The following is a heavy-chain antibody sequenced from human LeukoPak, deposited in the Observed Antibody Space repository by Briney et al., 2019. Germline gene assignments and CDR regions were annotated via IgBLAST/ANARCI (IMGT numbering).Heavy chain of an antibody. CDR1: GGSISSSSYY. J-gene: IGHJ4*02. CDR2: IYYSGST. CDR3: ARGWSSSWYDY. V-gene: IGHV4-39*07. Sequence: SETLSLTCTVSGGSISSSSYYWGWIRQPPGKGLEWIGSIYYSGSTYYNPSLKSRVTISVDTSKNQFSLKLTSVTAADTAVYYCARGWSSSWYDYWGQGTLVTVSS. D-gene: IGHD6-13*01.